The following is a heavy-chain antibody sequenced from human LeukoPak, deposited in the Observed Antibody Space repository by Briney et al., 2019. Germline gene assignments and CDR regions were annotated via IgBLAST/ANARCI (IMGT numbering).Heavy chain of an antibody. CDR1: GYTFTGYY. D-gene: IGHD6-19*01. J-gene: IGHJ6*03. CDR3: AREVAAVAGTWDYYYYYYMDV. CDR2: INPNSGGT. V-gene: IGHV1-2*02. Sequence: ASVKVSCKASGYTFTGYYMHWVRQAPGQGLEWMGWINPNSGGTNYAQKFQGRVTMTRDTSISTAYMELSRLRSDDTAVYYCAREVAAVAGTWDYYYYYYMDVWGKGTTVTISS.